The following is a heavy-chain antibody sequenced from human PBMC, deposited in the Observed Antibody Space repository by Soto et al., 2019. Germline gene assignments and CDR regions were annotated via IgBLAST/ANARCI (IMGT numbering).Heavy chain of an antibody. CDR2: IWYDGSNK. CDR3: ARDYLTIFDY. V-gene: IGHV3-33*01. J-gene: IGHJ4*02. CDR1: GFTFSSYG. Sequence: QVQLVESGGGVVQPGRSLRLSCAASGFTFSSYGMHWVRQAPGKGLEWVAVIWYDGSNKYYADSVKGRFTISRDNSKNTLYQQMNSLRAEDTAVYCCARDYLTIFDYWGQGTLVTVSS.